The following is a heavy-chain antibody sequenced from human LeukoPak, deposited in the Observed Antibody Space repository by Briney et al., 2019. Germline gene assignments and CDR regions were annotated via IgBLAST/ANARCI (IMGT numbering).Heavy chain of an antibody. D-gene: IGHD1-14*01. V-gene: IGHV1-2*02. J-gene: IGHJ4*02. CDR2: INLYNGAT. CDR1: GYSFTAYY. Sequence: AAVKVCCKPTGYSFTAYYIFWMRQAPGQGLECMGWINLYNGATKYAQRFQRRVTMTRDTSISTAYMELSRLRSDDTATYYCASWAGGNEPVASFDYWGQGTLVTVSS. CDR3: ASWAGGNEPVASFDY.